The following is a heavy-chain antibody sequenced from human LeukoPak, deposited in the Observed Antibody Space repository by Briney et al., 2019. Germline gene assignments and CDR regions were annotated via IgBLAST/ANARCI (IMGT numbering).Heavy chain of an antibody. CDR3: ARDQEGFDY. V-gene: IGHV1-46*01. Sequence: ASVKVSCKASEYTFTSNYIHWVRQAPGQGLEWMGMIYSRDGSTSYAQKFQGRVTVTRDTSTSTVHMELSGLRSEDTAVYYCARDQEGFDYWGQGTLVTVSS. CDR2: IYSRDGST. J-gene: IGHJ4*02. CDR1: EYTFTSNY.